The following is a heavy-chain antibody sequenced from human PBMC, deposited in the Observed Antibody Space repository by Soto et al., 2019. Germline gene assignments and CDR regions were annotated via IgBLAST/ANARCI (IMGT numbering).Heavy chain of an antibody. J-gene: IGHJ6*02. Sequence: PGGSLRLSCAASGFSFSTSTMNWVRQAPGKGLEWVSYISSGSTTIYYADSVKGRFTISRDNGKNSLYLQMNGLRDEDTAVYYCARVRRNDASDYYGMDVWGQGTTVTVSS. CDR1: GFSFSTST. D-gene: IGHD1-1*01. CDR2: ISSGSTTI. CDR3: ARVRRNDASDYYGMDV. V-gene: IGHV3-48*02.